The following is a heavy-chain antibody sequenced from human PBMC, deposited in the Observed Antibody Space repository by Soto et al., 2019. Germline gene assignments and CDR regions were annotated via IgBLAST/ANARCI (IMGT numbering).Heavy chain of an antibody. D-gene: IGHD3-3*02. CDR3: AIGLPLFFHFWGGYFYYYHHVEV. CDR2: MNPNSGNT. CDR1: GYTFTSYD. J-gene: IGHJ6*03. V-gene: IGHV1-8*01. Sequence: ASVKVSCKASGYTFTSYDINWVRQATGQGLEWMGWMNPNSGNTGYAQKFQGRVTMTRNTSISTAYMELSSLRSEDTAVYYCAIGLPLFFHFWGGYFYYYHHVEVWGKGTRVTVSS.